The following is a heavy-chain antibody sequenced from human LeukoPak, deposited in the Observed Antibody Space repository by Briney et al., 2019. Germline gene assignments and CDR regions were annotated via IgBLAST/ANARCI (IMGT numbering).Heavy chain of an antibody. CDR2: IYYSGST. D-gene: IGHD3-22*01. J-gene: IGHJ4*02. Sequence: SETLSLTCTVPGGSIISYYWSWIRQPPGKGLEWIGYIYYSGSTNYNPSLKSRVTISVDTSKNQFSLKLSSVTAADTAVYYCARGVVANYFDYWGQGTLVTVSS. V-gene: IGHV4-59*01. CDR1: GGSIISYY. CDR3: ARGVVANYFDY.